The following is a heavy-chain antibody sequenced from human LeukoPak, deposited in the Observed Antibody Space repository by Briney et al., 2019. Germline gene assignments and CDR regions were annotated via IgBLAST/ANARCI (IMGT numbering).Heavy chain of an antibody. CDR1: GGSISSYY. CDR2: IYYSGST. D-gene: IGHD3-10*01. CDR3: ARYLRGVIIKASKSPYYYYYMDV. V-gene: IGHV4-59*01. Sequence: KASETLSLTCTVSGGSISSYYWSWIRQPPGKGLEWIGYIYYSGSTNYNPSLKSRVTISVDTSKNQFSLKLSSVTAADTAVYYCARYLRGVIIKASKSPYYYYYMDVWGKGTTVTISS. J-gene: IGHJ6*03.